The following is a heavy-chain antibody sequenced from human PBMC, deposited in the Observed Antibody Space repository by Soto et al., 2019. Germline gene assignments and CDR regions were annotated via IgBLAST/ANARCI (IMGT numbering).Heavy chain of an antibody. CDR1: GYTFTGYY. D-gene: IGHD6-19*01. J-gene: IGHJ4*02. CDR3: ARAFSSGWYYFDY. V-gene: IGHV1-2*04. CDR2: INPNSGGT. Sequence: QVQLVQSGAEVKKPGASVKVSCKASGYTFTGYYMHWVRQAPGQGLEWMGWINPNSGGTNYAQKFQGWVTMTRDTSISTAYMELSRMRSDDTAVYYCARAFSSGWYYFDYWGQGTLVTVSS.